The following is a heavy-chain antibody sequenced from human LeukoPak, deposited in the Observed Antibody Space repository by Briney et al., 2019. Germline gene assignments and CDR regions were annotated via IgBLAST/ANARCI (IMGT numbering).Heavy chain of an antibody. J-gene: IGHJ4*02. Sequence: SETLSLTCAVYGGSFSDYYWTWIRQPPGKGLEWIGEINHGGSTNYNPSLKSRVTISVDTSKNQFSLKLSSVTAADTAVYYCARGFNDILTGYYYFDYWGQGTLVTVSS. CDR2: INHGGST. D-gene: IGHD3-9*01. CDR1: GGSFSDYY. CDR3: ARGFNDILTGYYYFDY. V-gene: IGHV4-34*01.